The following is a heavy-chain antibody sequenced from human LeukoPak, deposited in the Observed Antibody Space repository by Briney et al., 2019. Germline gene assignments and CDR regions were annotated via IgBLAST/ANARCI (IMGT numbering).Heavy chain of an antibody. V-gene: IGHV4-34*01. CDR1: GGSFSGYY. Sequence: SETLSLTCAVYGGSFSGYYWSWIRQPPGKGLEWIGEINHSGSTNYNPSLKSRVTISVDTSKNQFSLKLSSVTAADTAVYYCARDPPYSSSPIDYWGQGALVTVSS. J-gene: IGHJ4*02. D-gene: IGHD6-6*01. CDR2: INHSGST. CDR3: ARDPPYSSSPIDY.